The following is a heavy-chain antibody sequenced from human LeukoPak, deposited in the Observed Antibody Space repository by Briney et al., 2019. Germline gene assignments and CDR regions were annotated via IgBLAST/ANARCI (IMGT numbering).Heavy chain of an antibody. J-gene: IGHJ4*02. V-gene: IGHV3-30-3*01. Sequence: GRSLRLSCAASGFTFSSYTIHWVRQPPGKGLEWVAVISYDGSNKYYADSVKGRLTISRDNSKNTVELQMTSLRAEDTAVYYCARATVHYGSDLYHFDYWGQGSLVTVSS. CDR3: ARATVHYGSDLYHFDY. D-gene: IGHD6-19*01. CDR1: GFTFSSYT. CDR2: ISYDGSNK.